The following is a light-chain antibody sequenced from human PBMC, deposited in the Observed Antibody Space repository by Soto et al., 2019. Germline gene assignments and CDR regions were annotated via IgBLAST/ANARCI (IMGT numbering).Light chain of an antibody. J-gene: IGKJ1*01. Sequence: DIVMTQSPDSLAVSLGERATINCKSSQSVLYSSNNKNYLAWYQHKPGQPPKLLIYWASTRESGVPDRFSGSGSGTDFTLTISSLQDEDVAVYYCQQYYSFWTFGQGTKVEIK. CDR1: QSVLYSSNNKNY. V-gene: IGKV4-1*01. CDR3: QQYYSFWT. CDR2: WAS.